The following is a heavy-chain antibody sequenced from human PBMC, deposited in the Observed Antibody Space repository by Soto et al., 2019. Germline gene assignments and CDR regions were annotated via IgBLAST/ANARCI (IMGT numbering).Heavy chain of an antibody. CDR3: ARGRIVVVTAIHYSWFDP. CDR2: INHSGST. CDR1: GGSFSGYY. J-gene: IGHJ5*02. Sequence: PSETLSLTCAVYGGSFSGYYWSWIRQPPGKGLEWIGEINHSGSTNYNPSLKSRVTISVDTSKNQFSLKLSSVTAADTAVYYCARGRIVVVTAIHYSWFDPWGQGTLVT. V-gene: IGHV4-34*01. D-gene: IGHD2-21*02.